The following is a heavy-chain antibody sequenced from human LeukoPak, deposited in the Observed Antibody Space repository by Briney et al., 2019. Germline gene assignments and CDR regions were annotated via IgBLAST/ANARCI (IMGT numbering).Heavy chain of an antibody. V-gene: IGHV3-23*01. J-gene: IGHJ6*02. CDR2: ISGSGGST. CDR3: AKDLNDYGDYSLVRYYYYGMDV. CDR1: GFTFSSYA. Sequence: PGGSLRLSCAASGFTFSSYAMSWVRQAPGKGLEWVSAISGSGGSTYYADSVKGRFTISRDNSKNTLYLQMNSLRAEDTAVYYCAKDLNDYGDYSLVRYYYYGMDVWGQGTTVTVSS. D-gene: IGHD4-17*01.